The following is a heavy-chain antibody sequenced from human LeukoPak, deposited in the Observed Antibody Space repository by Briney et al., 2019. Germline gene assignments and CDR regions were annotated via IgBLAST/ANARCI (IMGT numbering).Heavy chain of an antibody. Sequence: EASVKVSCKASGGSFNRYAISWVRQAPGQGLEWMGGIIPIFGTANYAQKLQGRVTMTTDTSTSTAYMELRSLRSDDTAVYYCARESQRRSDYWGQGTLVTVSS. CDR1: GGSFNRYA. D-gene: IGHD1-1*01. J-gene: IGHJ4*02. CDR3: ARESQRRSDY. V-gene: IGHV1-69*05. CDR2: IIPIFGTA.